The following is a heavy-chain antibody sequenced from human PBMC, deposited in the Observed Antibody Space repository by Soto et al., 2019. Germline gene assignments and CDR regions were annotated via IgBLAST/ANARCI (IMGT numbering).Heavy chain of an antibody. Sequence: QITLKESGPTLVKPTQTLTLTCTFSGFSLSTSGVGGGWIRPPPGKTLEWLALIYWDDDKRYSPSLKSRLTITKDTSKNQVVLTMTNMDPVDTATYYCAHSRCGGDCLQSYSSHYYYGMDVWGQGTTVTVSS. V-gene: IGHV2-5*02. J-gene: IGHJ6*02. CDR2: IYWDDDK. D-gene: IGHD2-21*02. CDR1: GFSLSTSGVG. CDR3: AHSRCGGDCLQSYSSHYYYGMDV.